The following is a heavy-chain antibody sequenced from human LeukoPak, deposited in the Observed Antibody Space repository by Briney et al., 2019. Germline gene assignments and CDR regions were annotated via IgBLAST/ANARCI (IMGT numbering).Heavy chain of an antibody. V-gene: IGHV3-66*01. J-gene: IGHJ4*02. D-gene: IGHD4-17*01. CDR3: ARDDYGDYFFGY. Sequence: PGGSLRLSCAASGFTVSSNYMSWVRQAPGKGLEWVSVIYSGGSTYYADSVKGRFPISRDNSKNTLYLQMNSLRAEDAAVYYCARDDYGDYFFGYWGQGTLVTVSS. CDR2: IYSGGST. CDR1: GFTVSSNY.